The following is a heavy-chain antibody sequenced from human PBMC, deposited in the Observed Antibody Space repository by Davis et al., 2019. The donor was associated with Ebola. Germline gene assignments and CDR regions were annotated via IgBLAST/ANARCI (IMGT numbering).Heavy chain of an antibody. CDR1: GGSFSGYY. CDR2: INHSGST. Sequence: MPSETLSLTCAVYGGSFSGYYWSWIRQPPGKGLEWIGEINHSGSTNYNPSLKSRVTISVDTSKNQFSLKLSSVTAADTAVYYCAREEGIQLWLTVDYWGQGTLVTVSS. V-gene: IGHV4-34*01. D-gene: IGHD5-18*01. CDR3: AREEGIQLWLTVDY. J-gene: IGHJ4*02.